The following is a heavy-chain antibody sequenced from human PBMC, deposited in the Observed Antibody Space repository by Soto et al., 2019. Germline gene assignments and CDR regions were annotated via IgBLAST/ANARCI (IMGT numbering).Heavy chain of an antibody. D-gene: IGHD2-21*02. Sequence: EVQLLESGGGLVQPGGSLRLSCAASGFTFSNYAMSWVRQAPGKGLEWVSGISGGGGSSYYADSVKGRFTISRDNSKNTMYLQMNSMSAEATAVYYCAHNCGVDCHSVFFYWGQGTLVIVSS. V-gene: IGHV3-23*01. J-gene: IGHJ4*02. CDR3: AHNCGVDCHSVFFY. CDR1: GFTFSNYA. CDR2: ISGGGGSS.